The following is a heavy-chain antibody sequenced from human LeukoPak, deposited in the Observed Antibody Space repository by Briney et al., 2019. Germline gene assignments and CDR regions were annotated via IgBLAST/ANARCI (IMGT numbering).Heavy chain of an antibody. CDR3: ARDRYYGDFIDY. J-gene: IGHJ4*02. CDR2: IYTSGST. V-gene: IGHV4-61*02. D-gene: IGHD4-17*01. CDR1: GGSISSGSYY. Sequence: PSETLSLTCTVSGGSISSGSYYWSWIRQPAGKGLEWIGRIYTSGSTNYNPSLKSRVTILVDTSKNQFSLKLSSVTAADTAVYYCARDRYYGDFIDYWGQGTLVTVSS.